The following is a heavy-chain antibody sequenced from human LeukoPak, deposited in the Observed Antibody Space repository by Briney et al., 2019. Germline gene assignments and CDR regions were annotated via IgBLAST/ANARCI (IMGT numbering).Heavy chain of an antibody. J-gene: IGHJ3*02. CDR3: ARDRSGWGQEDAFDI. D-gene: IGHD6-19*01. Sequence: ASVKVSCKASGYTFTGYYMHWVRQAPGQGLEWMGWINPNSGGTNYAQKFQGWVTMTRDTSISTAYMELSRLRSDDTAVYYCARDRSGWGQEDAFDIWGQGTMVTVSS. CDR1: GYTFTGYY. CDR2: INPNSGGT. V-gene: IGHV1-2*04.